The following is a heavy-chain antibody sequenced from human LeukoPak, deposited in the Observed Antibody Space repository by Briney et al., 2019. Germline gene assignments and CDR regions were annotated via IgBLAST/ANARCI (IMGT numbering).Heavy chain of an antibody. V-gene: IGHV1-18*01. CDR1: GYTFTSYG. CDR2: ISAYNGNT. CDR3: ARDNSVGDNAWWFDP. J-gene: IGHJ5*02. D-gene: IGHD1-26*01. Sequence: ASVEVSCKASGYTFTSYGISWVRQAPGQGLEWMGWISAYNGNTNYAQKLQGRVTMTTDTSTSTAYMELRSLRSDDTAVYYCARDNSVGDNAWWFDPWGQGTLVTVSS.